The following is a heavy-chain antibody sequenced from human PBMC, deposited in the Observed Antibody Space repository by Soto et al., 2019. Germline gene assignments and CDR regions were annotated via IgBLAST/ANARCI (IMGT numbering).Heavy chain of an antibody. CDR3: ARLSGVWLVRGPPDY. CDR1: GYSFTSYW. V-gene: IGHV5-51*01. Sequence: GESLKISCKGSGYSFTSYWIGWVRQMPGKGLEWMGIIYPGDSDTRYSPSFQGQVTISADKSISTAYLQWSSLKASDTAMYYCARLSGVWLVRGPPDYWGQGTLVTVSS. CDR2: IYPGDSDT. D-gene: IGHD3-10*01. J-gene: IGHJ4*02.